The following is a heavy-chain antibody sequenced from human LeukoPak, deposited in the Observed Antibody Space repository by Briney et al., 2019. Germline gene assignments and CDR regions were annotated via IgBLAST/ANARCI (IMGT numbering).Heavy chain of an antibody. J-gene: IGHJ4*02. Sequence: GVLRLSCAVSGFTFSSYAMSWVRQAPGKGLEWVSVISGSGGSRYYADSVKGRFTIFRDNSKNTVYLQMNSLRAEDTALYYCAKSLRFLEWSLDYWGQGTLVTVSS. CDR3: AKSLRFLEWSLDY. V-gene: IGHV3-23*01. CDR1: GFTFSSYA. D-gene: IGHD3-3*01. CDR2: ISGSGGSR.